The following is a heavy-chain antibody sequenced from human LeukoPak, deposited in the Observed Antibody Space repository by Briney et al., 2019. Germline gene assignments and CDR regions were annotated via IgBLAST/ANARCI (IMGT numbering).Heavy chain of an antibody. CDR1: GGSIRNGSYS. CDR3: ARRDGSGSSYYFDY. D-gene: IGHD3-10*01. Sequence: SETLSLTCTVSGGSIRNGSYSWGWIRQPPGTVLEWLGSLYYSGTTYYNPFLKSRVTISIDTSKNQFSLRLSSVTAADTAVYYCARRDGSGSSYYFDYWGRGTLVSVSS. V-gene: IGHV4-39*01. CDR2: LYYSGTT. J-gene: IGHJ4*02.